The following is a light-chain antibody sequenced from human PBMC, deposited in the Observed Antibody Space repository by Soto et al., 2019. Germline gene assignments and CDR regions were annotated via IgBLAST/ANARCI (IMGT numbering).Light chain of an antibody. CDR2: GAS. J-gene: IGKJ1*01. V-gene: IGKV3-15*01. Sequence: EIVMTQSPATLSVSPGERATLSCRASQSVSSDLAWYQKKPGQAPRLLIYGASTKATGIPARFSCSGSGTEFTLTITSLQSEDFAVYYCQQYNNWWTFGQGTRVEIK. CDR3: QQYNNWWT. CDR1: QSVSSD.